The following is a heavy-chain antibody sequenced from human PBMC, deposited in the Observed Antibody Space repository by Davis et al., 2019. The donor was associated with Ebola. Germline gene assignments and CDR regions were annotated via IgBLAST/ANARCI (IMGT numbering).Heavy chain of an antibody. J-gene: IGHJ4*02. Sequence: GPLRLSCAVYGGSFSGYYWSWIRQPPGKGLEWIGEINHSGSTNYNPSLKSRVTISVDTSKNQFSLKLSSVTAADTAVYYCARGRRYSYGPPRYWGQGTLVTVSS. CDR1: GGSFSGYY. CDR3: ARGRRYSYGPPRY. D-gene: IGHD5-18*01. V-gene: IGHV4-34*01. CDR2: INHSGST.